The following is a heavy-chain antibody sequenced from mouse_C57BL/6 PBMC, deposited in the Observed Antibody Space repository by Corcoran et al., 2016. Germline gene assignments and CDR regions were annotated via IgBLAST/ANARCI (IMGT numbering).Heavy chain of an antibody. D-gene: IGHD4-1*01. CDR3: AIGVTGDYFDY. CDR2: IYPGDGDT. CDR1: GYAFSSYW. Sequence: QVQLQQSGAELVKPGASVKISCKASGYAFSSYWMNWVKQRPGKGLEWIGQIYPGDGDTNYNGKFKGKATLTADKSSSTAYMQLSSLTSEDSAVYFCAIGVTGDYFDYWGQGTTLTVSS. V-gene: IGHV1-80*01. J-gene: IGHJ2*01.